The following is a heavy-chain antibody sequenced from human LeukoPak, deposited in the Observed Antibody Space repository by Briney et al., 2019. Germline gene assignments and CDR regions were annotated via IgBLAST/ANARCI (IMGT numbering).Heavy chain of an antibody. CDR1: GFTFSSSA. J-gene: IGHJ4*02. D-gene: IGHD6-19*01. CDR3: AKSGGSSGWLY. CDR2: ISGSGGGT. Sequence: GWSLRLSCAASGFTFSSSAMSWVRQAPGKGLEWLSGISGSGGGTYYADSVKGRFTISRDDSKNTLYLQMHSLRAEDTAVYYCAKSGGSSGWLYWGQGTLVTVSS. V-gene: IGHV3-23*01.